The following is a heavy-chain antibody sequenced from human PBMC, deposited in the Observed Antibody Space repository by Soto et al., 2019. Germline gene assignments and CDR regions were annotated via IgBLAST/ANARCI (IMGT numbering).Heavy chain of an antibody. J-gene: IGHJ6*03. CDR3: AKEERQLVRDPANYYYYYYMDV. D-gene: IGHD6-6*01. CDR2: ISGSGGST. CDR1: GFTFSSYA. V-gene: IGHV3-23*01. Sequence: WGSLRLSCAASGFTFSSYAMSWVRQAPGKGLEWVSAISGSGGSTYYADSVKGRFTISRDNSKNTLYLQMNSLRAEDTAVYYCAKEERQLVRDPANYYYYYYMDVWGKGTTVTVSS.